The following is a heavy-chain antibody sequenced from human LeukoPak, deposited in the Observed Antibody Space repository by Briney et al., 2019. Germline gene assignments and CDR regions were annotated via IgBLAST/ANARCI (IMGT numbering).Heavy chain of an antibody. Sequence: PSQTLSLTCTVSGGSISSGDYYWSWVRQPPGKGLEWIGEIYHSGSTNYNPSLKSRVTISVGKSKNQFSLKLSSVTAADTAVYYCAREGRTMIWVWGQGTLVTVSS. CDR3: AREGRTMIWV. CDR1: GGSISSGDYY. CDR2: IYHSGST. J-gene: IGHJ4*02. V-gene: IGHV4-30-4*01. D-gene: IGHD3-22*01.